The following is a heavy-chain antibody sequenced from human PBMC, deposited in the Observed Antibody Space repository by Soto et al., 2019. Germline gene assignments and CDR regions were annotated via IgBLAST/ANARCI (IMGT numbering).Heavy chain of an antibody. CDR1: GFTFSSYA. CDR3: AKNQGGYGDYEGDYYYYYGMDV. CDR2: ISGSGGSK. D-gene: IGHD4-17*01. V-gene: IGHV3-23*01. Sequence: GGSLRLSCAASGFTFSSYAMSWVRQAPGKGLEWVSAISGSGGSKYYADSVKGRFTISRDNSKNTLYLQMNSPRAEDTAVYYCAKNQGGYGDYEGDYYYYYGMDVWGQGTTVTSP. J-gene: IGHJ6*02.